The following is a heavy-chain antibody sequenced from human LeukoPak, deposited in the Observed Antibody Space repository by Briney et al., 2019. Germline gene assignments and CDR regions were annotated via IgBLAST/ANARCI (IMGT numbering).Heavy chain of an antibody. Sequence: GGSLRLSCAASGFTFSSYGMHWVRQAPGKGLEWVALISYDGSNKYSADSVKGRFTISRDNSKNTLYLQMNSLRAEDTAVYYCANIAAPDWYFDLWGRGTLVTVSS. CDR2: ISYDGSNK. CDR3: ANIAAPDWYFDL. V-gene: IGHV3-30*18. CDR1: GFTFSSYG. D-gene: IGHD6-6*01. J-gene: IGHJ2*01.